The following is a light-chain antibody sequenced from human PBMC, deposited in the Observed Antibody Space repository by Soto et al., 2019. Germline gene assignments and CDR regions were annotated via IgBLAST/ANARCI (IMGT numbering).Light chain of an antibody. CDR3: CSYADTSYV. CDR1: SSDVGGYNS. J-gene: IGLJ1*01. Sequence: LTQPRSVSGSPGQSVTISCTGTSSDVGGYNSVSWYQQHPGKTPKLIIFDVSRRPSGVPDRFSGSKSGTTASLTISGLQAEDEADYYCCSYADTSYVFGTGTKVTVL. V-gene: IGLV2-11*01. CDR2: DVS.